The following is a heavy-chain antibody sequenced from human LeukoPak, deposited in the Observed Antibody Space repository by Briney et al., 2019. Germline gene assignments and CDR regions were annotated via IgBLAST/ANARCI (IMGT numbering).Heavy chain of an antibody. CDR2: LYFSGST. D-gene: IGHD2-15*01. Sequence: PSWTVSLTCTVSGGSISSSNYYWGWIRQPPGKGLEWIGILYFSGSTFYNSSLKSRVTISVDTSRNQISLNPRSVTAADTAVYYCARHYGYCFGPSCLKPLDCWGQGTLVTVSS. CDR3: ARHYGYCFGPSCLKPLDC. CDR1: GGSISSSNYY. J-gene: IGHJ4*02. V-gene: IGHV4-39*01.